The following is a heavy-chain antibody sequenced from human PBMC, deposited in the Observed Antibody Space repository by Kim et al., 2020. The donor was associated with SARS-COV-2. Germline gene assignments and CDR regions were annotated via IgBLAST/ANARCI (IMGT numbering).Heavy chain of an antibody. CDR3: ARVLTSGYSDY. J-gene: IGHJ4*02. Sequence: TTYNPSPKNTITISVDTSRNEFSLKMSAVTAADTAIYYCARVLTSGYSDYWGQGILVPVSS. CDR2: T. V-gene: IGHV4-4*09. D-gene: IGHD3-22*01.